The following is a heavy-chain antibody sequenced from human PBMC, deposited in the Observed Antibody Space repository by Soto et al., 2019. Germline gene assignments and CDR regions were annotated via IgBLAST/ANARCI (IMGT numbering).Heavy chain of an antibody. CDR3: ARWNGYGDS. CDR1: GFSVSTYG. J-gene: IGHJ4*02. CDR2: FSGSSGNT. D-gene: IGHD1-1*01. Sequence: GGSLRLSCAASGFSVSTYGVTWVRQAPGKGLEWVSGFSGSSGNTYYADSVKGRFTISRDNSKNTVYLQMNSLRAEDTAVYYCARWNGYGDSWGQGTLVTVSS. V-gene: IGHV3-23*01.